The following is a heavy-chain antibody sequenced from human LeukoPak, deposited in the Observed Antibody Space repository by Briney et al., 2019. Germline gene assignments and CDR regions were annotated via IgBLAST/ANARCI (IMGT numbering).Heavy chain of an antibody. D-gene: IGHD3-22*01. CDR1: GGSISSSAYY. V-gene: IGHV4-39*01. J-gene: IGHJ4*02. CDR2: IYYSGVT. CDR3: ARHHYYYDSSGYYFDY. Sequence: SETLSLTCTVSGGSISSSAYYWGWIRQPPGKGLEWIGTIYYSGVTDYNPSLKSRVTISVDTSKNQFSLKLTSVTAADTAVYYCARHHYYYDSSGYYFDYWGQGTLVTVSS.